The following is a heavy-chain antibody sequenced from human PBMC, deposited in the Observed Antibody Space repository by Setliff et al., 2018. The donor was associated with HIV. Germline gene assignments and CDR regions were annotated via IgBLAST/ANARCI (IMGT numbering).Heavy chain of an antibody. CDR2: TYTSGST. J-gene: IGHJ3*02. CDR3: ARDPWFGELSDAFDI. CDR1: GGSISSGSYY. Sequence: LSLTCTVSGGSISSGSYYWSWIRQPAGKGLEWIGRTYTSGSTNYNPSLKSRVTISVDTSKNQFSLKLSSVTAADTAVYYCARDPWFGELSDAFDIWGQGTMVTVSS. D-gene: IGHD3-10*01. V-gene: IGHV4-61*02.